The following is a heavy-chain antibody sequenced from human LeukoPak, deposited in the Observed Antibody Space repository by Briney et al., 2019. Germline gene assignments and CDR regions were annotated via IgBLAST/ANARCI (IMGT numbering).Heavy chain of an antibody. CDR1: GFTFSDYW. V-gene: IGHV3-23*01. CDR3: AKEVASVRATTFDY. J-gene: IGHJ4*02. D-gene: IGHD1-26*01. CDR2: ISGSGGST. Sequence: GGSVRLSCGASGFTFSDYWMSWVRQAPVKGLEWVSAISGSGGSTYYADSVKGRFTISRDNSKNTLYLQMNSLRAEDTAVYYCAKEVASVRATTFDYWGQGTLVTVSS.